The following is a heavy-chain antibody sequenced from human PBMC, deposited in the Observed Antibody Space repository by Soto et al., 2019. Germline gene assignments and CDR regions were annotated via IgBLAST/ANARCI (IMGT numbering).Heavy chain of an antibody. V-gene: IGHV1-8*01. J-gene: IGHJ6*02. CDR2: MNPNSGNT. CDR3: ATITIFGVVTNDYYYGMDV. CDR1: GYTFTSYD. D-gene: IGHD3-3*01. Sequence: QVQLVQSGAEVKKPGASVKVSCKASGYTFTSYDINWVRQATGQGLEWMGWMNPNSGNTGYAQKFQGRVTMPRNTSISTAYMELSSLRSEDTAVYYCATITIFGVVTNDYYYGMDVWGQGTTVTVSS.